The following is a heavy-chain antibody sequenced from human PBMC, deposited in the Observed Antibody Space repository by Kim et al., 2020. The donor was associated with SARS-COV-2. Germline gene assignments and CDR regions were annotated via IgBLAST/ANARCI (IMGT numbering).Heavy chain of an antibody. V-gene: IGHV4-39*01. CDR1: GGSISSSSYY. CDR3: ASDIAAREDIDY. D-gene: IGHD6-6*01. CDR2: IYYSGST. Sequence: SETLSLTCTVSGGSISSSSYYWGWIRQPPGKGLEWIGSIYYSGSTYYNPSLKSRVTISVDTSKNQFSLKLSSVTAADTAVYYCASDIAAREDIDYWGQGTLVTVSS. J-gene: IGHJ4*02.